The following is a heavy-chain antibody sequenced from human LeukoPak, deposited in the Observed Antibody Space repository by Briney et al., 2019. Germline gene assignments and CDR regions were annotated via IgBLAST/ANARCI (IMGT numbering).Heavy chain of an antibody. D-gene: IGHD1/OR15-1a*01. V-gene: IGHV1-69*05. CDR1: GGTFSSYT. CDR3: ARGRVSGTTLISWFDT. CDR2: IISMSPIA. J-gene: IGHJ5*02. Sequence: SLKVSCKASGGTFSSYTISWGRQAPGQRLEWWGGIISMSPIANFAPNFQDRVTMTMDESTTTAFMELSSLRSDDTAVYYCARGRVSGTTLISWFDTWGQGTLVPVCS.